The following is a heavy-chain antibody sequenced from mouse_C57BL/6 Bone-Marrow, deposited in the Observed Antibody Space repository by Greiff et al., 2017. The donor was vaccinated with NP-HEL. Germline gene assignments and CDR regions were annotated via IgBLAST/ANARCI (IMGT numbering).Heavy chain of an antibody. J-gene: IGHJ2*01. V-gene: IGHV1-64*01. CDR1: GYTFTSYW. Sequence: QVQLKQPGAELVKPGASVKLSCKASGYTFTSYWMHWVKQRPGQGLEWIGMIHPNSGSTNYNEKFKSKATLTVDKSSSTAYMQLSSLTSEDSAVYYCARDTTVVAPSFDYWGQGTTLTVSS. CDR3: ARDTTVVAPSFDY. D-gene: IGHD1-1*01. CDR2: IHPNSGST.